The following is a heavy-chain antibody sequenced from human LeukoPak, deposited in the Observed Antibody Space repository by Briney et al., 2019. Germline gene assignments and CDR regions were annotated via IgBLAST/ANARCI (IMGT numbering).Heavy chain of an antibody. Sequence: GGSLRLSCAASGFTFSSYAMHWVRQAPGKGLEWVAVISYDGSNKYYADSVKGRFTISRDNSKNTLYLQMNSLRAEDTAVYYCAKDVLPYYDILTGYSIYGNFDYWGQGTLVTVSS. V-gene: IGHV3-30-3*01. J-gene: IGHJ4*02. D-gene: IGHD3-9*01. CDR3: AKDVLPYYDILTGYSIYGNFDY. CDR1: GFTFSSYA. CDR2: ISYDGSNK.